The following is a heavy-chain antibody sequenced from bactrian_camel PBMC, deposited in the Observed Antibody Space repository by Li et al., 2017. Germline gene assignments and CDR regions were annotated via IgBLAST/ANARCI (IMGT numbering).Heavy chain of an antibody. CDR3: ATRADYGGSWYAGYNY. CDR2: IYADTRT. J-gene: IGHJ4*01. Sequence: HVQLVESGGGSVQAGGSLTLSCVASGWSMKTQCMGWFRQAPGKEREGVAAIYADTRTAYYVDSVQGRFIISSDNATNTVYLQMNSLQPEDTAVYYCATRADYGGSWYAGYNYWGQGTQVTVS. D-gene: IGHD6*01. V-gene: IGHV3S57*01. CDR1: GWSMKTQC.